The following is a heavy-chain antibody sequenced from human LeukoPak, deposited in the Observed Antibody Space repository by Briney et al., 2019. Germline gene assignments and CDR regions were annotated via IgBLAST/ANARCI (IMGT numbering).Heavy chain of an antibody. CDR1: GYTLTELS. Sequence: ASVNVSCKVSGYTLTELSMHWVRQAPGKGREWMGGFDPEDGETIYAPKFQGRVTITEDTSTDTAYMELSSLRSEDTAVYYCATVYKSGGYSWDAFDIWGQGAMVTVSS. J-gene: IGHJ3*02. CDR2: FDPEDGET. CDR3: ATVYKSGGYSWDAFDI. D-gene: IGHD5-18*01. V-gene: IGHV1-24*01.